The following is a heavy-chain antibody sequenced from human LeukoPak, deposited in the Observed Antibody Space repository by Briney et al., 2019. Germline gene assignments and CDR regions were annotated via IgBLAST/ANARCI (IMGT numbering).Heavy chain of an antibody. CDR1: GVAISSYY. CDR2: IYYSGST. CDR3: ASGYSGYDALDY. Sequence: PSETLSLTCTVSGVAISSYYWSWIRQPPGPGLEWCGYIYYSGSTNYNPSLKRRVTISVDTSKNQFSLKLSSVTAADTAVYYCASGYSGYDALDYWGQGTLVTVSS. V-gene: IGHV4-59*01. J-gene: IGHJ4*02. D-gene: IGHD5-12*01.